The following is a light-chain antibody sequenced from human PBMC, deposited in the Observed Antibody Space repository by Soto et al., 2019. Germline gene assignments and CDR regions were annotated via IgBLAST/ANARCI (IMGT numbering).Light chain of an antibody. CDR1: RRDVGGYNY. Sequence: QSALTQPASVSGSPGQSITISCTGTRRDVGGYNYVSWYQQYPGKSPKLLICEVTHRPSGVSNRFSGSKSGNTASLTISGLQAEDEADYYCSSYTISNTLPFVFGTGTKVTVL. J-gene: IGLJ1*01. V-gene: IGLV2-14*01. CDR3: SSYTISNTLPFV. CDR2: EVT.